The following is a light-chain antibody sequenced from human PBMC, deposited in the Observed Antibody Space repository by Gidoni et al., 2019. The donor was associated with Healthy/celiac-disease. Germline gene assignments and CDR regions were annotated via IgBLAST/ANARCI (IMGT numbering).Light chain of an antibody. CDR3: QQIYRTPPTWT. J-gene: IGKJ1*01. CDR2: AAS. V-gene: IGKV1-39*01. CDR1: PSISSY. Sequence: IQMTQSPTSLSASGGERVTITCRASPSISSYLHWYLQQPWKAPKLLLYAASSLQIGVPSRFSCSVSGTDFTLTISSLQPEHFATYYCQQIYRTPPTWTFGQGTKVEIK.